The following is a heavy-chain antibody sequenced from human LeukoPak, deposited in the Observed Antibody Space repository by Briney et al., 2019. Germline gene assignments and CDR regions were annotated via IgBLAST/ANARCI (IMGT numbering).Heavy chain of an antibody. Sequence: SETLSLTCTVSGGSISSGSYYWSWIRQPAGKGLEWIGRIYTSGSTNYNPSLKSRVTISVDTSKNQFSLKLSSVTAADTAVYYCARGPIVGATTPYYYYYYMDVWGKGTTVTISS. D-gene: IGHD1-26*01. CDR2: IYTSGST. V-gene: IGHV4-61*02. CDR3: ARGPIVGATTPYYYYYYMDV. CDR1: GGSISSGSYY. J-gene: IGHJ6*03.